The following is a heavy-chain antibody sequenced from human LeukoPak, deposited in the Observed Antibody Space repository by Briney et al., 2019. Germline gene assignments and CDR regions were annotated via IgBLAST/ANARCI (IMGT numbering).Heavy chain of an antibody. D-gene: IGHD3-22*01. CDR1: GYTFTNYD. CDR2: LHPNSGTA. Sequence: ASVKVSCKASGYTFTNYDINWVRQATGQGLEWMGWLHPNSGTAGYAQNFQGRVTITGDTSMSTAYMELSSLRSEDTAVYYCAREGDSSGYYYPWGQGTLVTVSS. CDR3: AREGDSSGYYYP. V-gene: IGHV1-8*03. J-gene: IGHJ5*02.